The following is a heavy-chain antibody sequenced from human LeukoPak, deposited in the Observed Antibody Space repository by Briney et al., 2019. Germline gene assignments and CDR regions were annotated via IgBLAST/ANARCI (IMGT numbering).Heavy chain of an antibody. V-gene: IGHV3-9*01. J-gene: IGHJ4*02. CDR3: AKDNCGGDCYYYY. D-gene: IGHD2-21*02. CDR1: GFTFDDYA. Sequence: GGSLRLSCAASGFTFDDYAMHWVRQAPGKGLEWVSGISWNSGSIGYADSVKGRFTISRDNAKNSLYLQMNSLRAEDTALYYCAKDNCGGDCYYYYWGQGTLVTVSS. CDR2: ISWNSGSI.